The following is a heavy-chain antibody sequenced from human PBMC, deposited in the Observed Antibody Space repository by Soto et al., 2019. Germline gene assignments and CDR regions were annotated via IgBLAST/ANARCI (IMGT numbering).Heavy chain of an antibody. V-gene: IGHV3-49*03. J-gene: IGHJ1*01. Sequence: GGSLRLSCSTSGFTFGDYGMTWFRQAPGKGLEWVGLIRSKSYGKTTEYAASATDRFTISRDDSKRIAYLQMNSLKADDTAVYYCTRERWDYGDPKWYFQHWGQGTLVTVSS. CDR2: IRSKSYGKTT. CDR3: TRERWDYGDPKWYFQH. D-gene: IGHD4-17*01. CDR1: GFTFGDYG.